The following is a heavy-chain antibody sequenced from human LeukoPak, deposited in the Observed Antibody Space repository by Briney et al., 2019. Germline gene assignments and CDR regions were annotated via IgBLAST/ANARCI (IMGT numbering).Heavy chain of an antibody. CDR1: GFTFSSYS. CDR2: ISSSSSYI. Sequence: GGSLRLSCAASGFTFSSYSMNWVRQAPGKGLEWVSSISSSSSYIYYADSVKGRFTISRDNAKNSLYLQMNSLRAEDTAVYYCARKLRSSGYYEVDYWGQGTLVTVSS. V-gene: IGHV3-21*01. CDR3: ARKLRSSGYYEVDY. D-gene: IGHD3-22*01. J-gene: IGHJ4*02.